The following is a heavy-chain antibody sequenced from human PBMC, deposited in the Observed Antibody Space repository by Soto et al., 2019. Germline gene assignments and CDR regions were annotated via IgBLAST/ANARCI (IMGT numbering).Heavy chain of an antibody. J-gene: IGHJ6*02. V-gene: IGHV4-61*01. CDR1: GGSFSSDTDY. CDR3: ARFVRHCSGTTCYTRADV. Sequence: PXATLSLTFTVSGGSFSSDTDYWSWIRQPPGKRLEWIGFIYSSGSTNYNPSLKSRVTMSVDTSKNQFSLKLRSVIVADTAVYHCARFVRHCSGTTCYTRADVCGQGTTVTVSS. CDR2: IYSSGST. D-gene: IGHD2-2*02.